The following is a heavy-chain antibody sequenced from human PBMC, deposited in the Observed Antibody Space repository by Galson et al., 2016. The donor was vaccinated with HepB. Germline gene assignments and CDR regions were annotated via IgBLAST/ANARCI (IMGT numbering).Heavy chain of an antibody. D-gene: IGHD5/OR15-5a*01. J-gene: IGHJ5*02. Sequence: SLRLSCAAAGFPFSDYYMNWIRQAPGKGLEWVSYIDASGSRTYYADSVKGRFTISRDNAKNSLYLKMNSLRAEDTAVYYCASRRHQGVSSAFFAPWGQGTRVTVSS. V-gene: IGHV3-11*01. CDR3: ASRRHQGVSSAFFAP. CDR2: IDASGSRT. CDR1: GFPFSDYY.